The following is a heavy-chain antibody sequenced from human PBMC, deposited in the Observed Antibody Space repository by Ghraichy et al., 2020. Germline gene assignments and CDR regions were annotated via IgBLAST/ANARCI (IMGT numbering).Heavy chain of an antibody. CDR2: IYYSGST. J-gene: IGHJ2*01. CDR1: GGSISSYY. V-gene: IGHV4-59*01. Sequence: SETLSLTCTVSGGSISSYYWSWIRQPPGKGLEWIGYIYYSGSTNYNPSLKSRVTISVDTSKNQFSLKLSSVTAADTAVYYCARAPDYGDFNDLWGRGTLVTVSS. D-gene: IGHD4-17*01. CDR3: ARAPDYGDFNDL.